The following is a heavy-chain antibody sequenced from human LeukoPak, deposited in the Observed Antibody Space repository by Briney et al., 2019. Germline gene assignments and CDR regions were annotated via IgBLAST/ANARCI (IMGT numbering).Heavy chain of an antibody. CDR3: AIRPTGALDY. J-gene: IGHJ4*02. CDR2: IYGGGST. CDR1: GFTVSSNY. V-gene: IGHV3-66*01. D-gene: IGHD1-26*01. Sequence: GGSLRLSCAASGFTVSSNYMSWVRQAPGKGLEWVSVIYGGGSTYYADSVKGRFTISRDNSKNTLYLQMNSLRAEDTAVYYCAIRPTGALDYWGQGTLVTVSS.